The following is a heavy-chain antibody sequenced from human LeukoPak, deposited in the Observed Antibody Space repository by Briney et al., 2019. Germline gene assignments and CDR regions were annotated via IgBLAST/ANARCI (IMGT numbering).Heavy chain of an antibody. J-gene: IGHJ5*02. CDR3: ARGGSSWYSNWFDP. D-gene: IGHD6-13*01. Sequence: ASVKVSCKASGYTFTGYYMHWVRQAPGQGLEWMGWINPNSGGTNYAQKFQGGVTMTRDTSISTAYMELSRLRSDDTAVYYCARGGSSWYSNWFDPWGQGTLVTVSS. V-gene: IGHV1-2*02. CDR1: GYTFTGYY. CDR2: INPNSGGT.